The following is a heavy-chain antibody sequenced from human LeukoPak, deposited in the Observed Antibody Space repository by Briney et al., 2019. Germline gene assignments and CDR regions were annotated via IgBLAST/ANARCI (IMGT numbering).Heavy chain of an antibody. J-gene: IGHJ4*02. CDR2: IYSGGST. Sequence: PGGSLRLSCAASGFTVSTNYMSWLRQAPGKGLEWVSVIYSGGSTYYADSVKGRFTISRDNSKNTLYLQMNSLRAEDTAVYYCARDFWGAYRVDYFDYWGQGTLVTVSS. CDR3: ARDFWGAYRVDYFDY. D-gene: IGHD3-3*01. V-gene: IGHV3-53*01. CDR1: GFTVSTNY.